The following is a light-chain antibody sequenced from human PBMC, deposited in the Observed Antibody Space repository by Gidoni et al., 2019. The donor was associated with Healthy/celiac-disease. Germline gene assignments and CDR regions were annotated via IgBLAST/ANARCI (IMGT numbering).Light chain of an antibody. J-gene: IGKJ1*01. CDR3: QQRSNWPWT. V-gene: IGKV3-11*01. CDR2: DAS. CDR1: QSVSSY. Sequence: IVLTQSPATLSLSPGERATLSCRASQSVSSYLAWYQQKPGQAPRLLIYDASNRATGIPARLSGSGSGTEFTLTISSLEPEDVAVYYCQQRSNWPWTFGQGTKVEIK.